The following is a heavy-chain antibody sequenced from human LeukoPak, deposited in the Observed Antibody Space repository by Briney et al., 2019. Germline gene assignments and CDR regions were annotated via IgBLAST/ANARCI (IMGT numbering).Heavy chain of an antibody. CDR3: ARERASVVTSAEYFQH. D-gene: IGHD2-2*01. J-gene: IGHJ1*01. V-gene: IGHV1-69*13. CDR2: IIPIFGTA. Sequence: ASVKVSCKASGGTFSSYAISWVRQAPGQGLEWMGGIIPIFGTANYAQKFQGRVTITADESTSTAYMELSSLRPEDTAVYYCARERASVVTSAEYFQHWGQGTLVTVSS. CDR1: GGTFSSYA.